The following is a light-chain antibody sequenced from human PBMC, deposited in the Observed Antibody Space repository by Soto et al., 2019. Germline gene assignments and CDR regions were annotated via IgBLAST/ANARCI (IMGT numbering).Light chain of an antibody. CDR3: SSYTSSSTYV. J-gene: IGLJ1*01. CDR1: SSDVGGYNF. V-gene: IGLV2-14*01. CDR2: EVS. Sequence: QSALTQPASVSGSPGQSITISCTGTSSDVGGYNFVSWYQQHPGKAPKLVIYEVSHRPSGVSYRFSGSKSGNTASLTISGPQAEDEADYYCSSYTSSSTYVFGTGTKVTVL.